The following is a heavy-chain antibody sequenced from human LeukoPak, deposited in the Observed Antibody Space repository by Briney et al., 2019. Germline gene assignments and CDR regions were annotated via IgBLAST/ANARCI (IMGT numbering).Heavy chain of an antibody. J-gene: IGHJ6*03. D-gene: IGHD1-1*01. CDR2: IIPIFGTA. CDR3: AREKLRHYYYYYMDV. V-gene: IGHV1-69*13. Sequence: SVKVSCKASGGTFSSYAISWVRQAPGQGLEWMGGIIPIFGTANYAQKFQGRVTITADESTSTAYMELSSLRSEDTAVYYCAREKLRHYYYYYMDVWGKGTTVTVSS. CDR1: GGTFSSYA.